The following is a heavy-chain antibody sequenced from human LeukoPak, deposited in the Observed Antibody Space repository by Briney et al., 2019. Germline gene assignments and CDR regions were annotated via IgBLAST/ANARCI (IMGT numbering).Heavy chain of an antibody. D-gene: IGHD2-2*01. CDR3: ARNGTSSYFDY. V-gene: IGHV4-38-2*01. Sequence: PSETLSLTRAVSGYSISSGYYWGWIRQAPGKGLEWIGSIYHSGSTHYNPSLKSRVTISVDTPKNQFSLKLSAVTAADTAVYYCARNGTSSYFDYWGQGTLVTVSS. J-gene: IGHJ4*02. CDR2: IYHSGST. CDR1: GYSISSGYY.